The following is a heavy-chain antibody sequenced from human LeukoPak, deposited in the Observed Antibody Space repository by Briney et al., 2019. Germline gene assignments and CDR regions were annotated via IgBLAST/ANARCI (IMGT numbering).Heavy chain of an antibody. CDR2: INSDGSST. CDR1: GFTFSSYW. V-gene: IGHV3-74*01. J-gene: IGHJ4*02. Sequence: GGSLRLSCAASGFTFSSYWMHWVRQAPGKGLVWVSRINSDGSSTSYADSVKGRFTISRDNSKNTLYLQMNSLRAEDTAVYYCANPFYCSGGSCYPNFDYWGQGTLVTVSS. CDR3: ANPFYCSGGSCYPNFDY. D-gene: IGHD2-15*01.